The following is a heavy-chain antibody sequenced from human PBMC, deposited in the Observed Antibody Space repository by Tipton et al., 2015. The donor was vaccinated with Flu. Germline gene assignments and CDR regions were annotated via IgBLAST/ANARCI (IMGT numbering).Heavy chain of an antibody. V-gene: IGHV4-30-4*08. D-gene: IGHD1-1*01. CDR1: GASISIGDYY. CDR3: ARTTITGYFDY. J-gene: IGHJ4*02. Sequence: TLSLTCSVSGASISIGDYYWSWIRQLPGKGLEWIGYIHYSGSTYYKPSLQRRVVTSIDTSTNRFSLKLTSVTAADTAIYYCARTTITGYFDYWGQGTLVTVSS. CDR2: IHYSGST.